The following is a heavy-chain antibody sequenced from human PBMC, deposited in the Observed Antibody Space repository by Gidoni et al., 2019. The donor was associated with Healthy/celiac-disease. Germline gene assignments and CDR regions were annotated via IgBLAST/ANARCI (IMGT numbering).Heavy chain of an antibody. J-gene: IGHJ3*02. D-gene: IGHD6-13*01. V-gene: IGHV4-4*07. Sequence: QVQLQESGPGLVKPSETLSFPCTVSGGPIRSYYWSWIRQPAGKGLEWIGSIYTSGSTNYNPSLKSRVTMSVDTSKNQFSLKLSSVTAADTAVYYCARTGYSSTGRASDIWGQGTMVTVSS. CDR2: IYTSGST. CDR1: GGPIRSYY. CDR3: ARTGYSSTGRASDI.